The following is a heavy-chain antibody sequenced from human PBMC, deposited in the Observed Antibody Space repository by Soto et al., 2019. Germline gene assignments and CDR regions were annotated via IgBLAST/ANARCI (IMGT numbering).Heavy chain of an antibody. CDR3: ARGSGSSWSDYFDY. CDR2: IYSSGST. CDR1: GFSVSSNF. D-gene: IGHD6-13*01. J-gene: IGHJ4*02. V-gene: IGHV3-53*01. Sequence: PGGSLRLSCAASGFSVSSNFMSWVRQAPGKGLEWVSVIYSSGSTDYTDFVKGRFTISRDNSKNTVYLQVNNLRAEDTAVYFFARGSGSSWSDYFDYWGQGAMVTVSS.